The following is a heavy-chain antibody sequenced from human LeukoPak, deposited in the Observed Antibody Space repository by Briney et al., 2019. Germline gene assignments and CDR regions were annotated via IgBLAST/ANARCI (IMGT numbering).Heavy chain of an antibody. V-gene: IGHV3-53*01. D-gene: IGHD3-22*01. CDR2: TYSGGNT. J-gene: IGHJ3*02. CDR1: GFAVSSNF. CDR3: AWGGYDSSGYYPNAPDAFDI. Sequence: GGSLRLSCAASGFAVSSNFMTWVRQAPGKGLEWVSVTYSGGNTYYADSVKGRFTISRDYSKNTLYLQMNSLRAEDTAVYYCAWGGYDSSGYYPNAPDAFDIWGQGTMVTVSS.